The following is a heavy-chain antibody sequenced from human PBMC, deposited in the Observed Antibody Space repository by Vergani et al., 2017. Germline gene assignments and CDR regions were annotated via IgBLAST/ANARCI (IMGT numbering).Heavy chain of an antibody. V-gene: IGHV1-69-2*01. CDR3: ATPQTGTTGGMKV. Sequence: VQWVPSGTEVKKPGATMKISCKVSGYTFTDHYMHWVKQAPGKGLEWMGLVDPEDGETIYAEKFKGRVTIAADTSTDTAHLELSSLRSEDTAVYYCATPQTGTTGGMKVWGQGTTVIVSS. CDR1: GYTFTDHY. D-gene: IGHD4-17*01. CDR2: VDPEDGET. J-gene: IGHJ6*02.